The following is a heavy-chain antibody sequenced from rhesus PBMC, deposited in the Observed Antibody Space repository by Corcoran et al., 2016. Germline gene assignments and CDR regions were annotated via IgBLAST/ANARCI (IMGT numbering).Heavy chain of an antibody. CDR1: GGSISDSYR. D-gene: IGHD1-20*01. Sequence: QVQLQESGPGVVKPSETLSLTCAVSGGSISDSYRWSWIRQPPGTGLEWIGYIYVNSTRTNYNPSRKSRFTISKDTSKNQVSLKLSSVTAADTAVYYCARDGYSWNNAFEDWGQGVLVTVSS. CDR2: IYVNSTRT. CDR3: ARDGYSWNNAFED. J-gene: IGHJ4*01. V-gene: IGHV4S10*01.